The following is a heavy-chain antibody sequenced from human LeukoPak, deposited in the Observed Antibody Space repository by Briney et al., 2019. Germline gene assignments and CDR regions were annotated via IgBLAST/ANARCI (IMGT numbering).Heavy chain of an antibody. V-gene: IGHV4-34*01. CDR2: INQSGVT. CDR1: GGSFNGYY. J-gene: IGHJ6*02. D-gene: IGHD4-17*01. CDR3: ARGGDYDYYYYGMDV. Sequence: SETLSLTCAVYGGSFNGYYWTWIRQPPGKGLEWIGEINQSGVTNYNPPLKSRVSISVDTSKMHFSLKLTSVTAADTAVYYCARGGDYDYYYYGMDVWGQGTTVTVSS.